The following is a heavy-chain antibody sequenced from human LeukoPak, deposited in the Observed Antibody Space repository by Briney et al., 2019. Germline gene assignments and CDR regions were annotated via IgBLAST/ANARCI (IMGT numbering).Heavy chain of an antibody. V-gene: IGHV3-23*01. CDR3: ARVPTYSSSWYYYYYMDV. J-gene: IGHJ6*03. D-gene: IGHD6-13*01. Sequence: PGGSLRLSCAASGFTFSSYAMSWVRQAPGKGLEWVSAISGSGGSTYYADSVKGRFTISRDNSKNTLYLQMGSLRAEDMAVYYCARVPTYSSSWYYYYYMDVWGKGTTVTVSS. CDR2: ISGSGGST. CDR1: GFTFSSYA.